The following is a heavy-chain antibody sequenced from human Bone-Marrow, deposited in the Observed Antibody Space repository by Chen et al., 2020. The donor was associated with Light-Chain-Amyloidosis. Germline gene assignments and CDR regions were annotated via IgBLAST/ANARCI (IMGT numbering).Heavy chain of an antibody. Sequence: LVEAGGGLVQPGGSLRLSCATSGFNFSSLGMSWVRQAPGKGLEWVSTVSGSTVSTYYAGAVKGRFIISRDNSKSTLYLQMNSLRAGDTAVYFCTRKGGYFDFWGQGSLVTVSS. CDR2: VSGSTVST. CDR3: TRKGGYFDF. J-gene: IGHJ4*02. V-gene: IGHV3-23*04. D-gene: IGHD3-10*01. CDR1: GFNFSSLG.